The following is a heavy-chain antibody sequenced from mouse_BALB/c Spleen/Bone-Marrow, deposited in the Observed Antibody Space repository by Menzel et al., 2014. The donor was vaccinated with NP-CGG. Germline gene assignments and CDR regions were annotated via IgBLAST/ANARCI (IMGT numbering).Heavy chain of an antibody. CDR1: GFSLTGYG. Sequence: VKLVESGPRLVAPSQSLSITCTVSGFSLTGYGVSWVRQPPGKGLEWLGMIWGDGSTDYNSALKSRLSINKDNSKSQVFLKMNSLQTDDTARYYCARDSFLITRALDYWGQGTSVTVSS. CDR2: IWGDGST. D-gene: IGHD2-4*01. J-gene: IGHJ4*01. CDR3: ARDSFLITRALDY. V-gene: IGHV2-6-7*01.